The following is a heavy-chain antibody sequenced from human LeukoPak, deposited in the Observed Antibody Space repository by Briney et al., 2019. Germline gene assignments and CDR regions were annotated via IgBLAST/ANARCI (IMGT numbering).Heavy chain of an antibody. D-gene: IGHD3-10*01. Sequence: GGSLRLSCAASGFTFSSYAMHWVRQAPGKGLEWVALISYDGSNKYYADSVKGRFTISRDNSKNTLYLQMNSLRAEDTAVYYCARGHYYGSGTYYYYFDYWGQGTLVTVSS. CDR3: ARGHYYGSGTYYYYFDY. CDR1: GFTFSSYA. V-gene: IGHV3-30*04. J-gene: IGHJ4*02. CDR2: ISYDGSNK.